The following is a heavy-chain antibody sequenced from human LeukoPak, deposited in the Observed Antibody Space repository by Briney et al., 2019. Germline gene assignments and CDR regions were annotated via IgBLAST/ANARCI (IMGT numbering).Heavy chain of an antibody. CDR3: ARVSNDPLEYGYYMEV. Sequence: PSETLSHTRAVDGGSFSGFFCSWIRPTPRKGGEWVGEINLTVNTTYNPALTDTTPSLKSRVTISVDSSKNKLSLKVTSVTAANTGMYYGARVSNDPLEYGYYMEVWGKGNTVTVSS. V-gene: IGHV4-34*01. J-gene: IGHJ6*03. CDR1: GGSFSGFF. CDR2: INLTVNT. D-gene: IGHD3-3*01.